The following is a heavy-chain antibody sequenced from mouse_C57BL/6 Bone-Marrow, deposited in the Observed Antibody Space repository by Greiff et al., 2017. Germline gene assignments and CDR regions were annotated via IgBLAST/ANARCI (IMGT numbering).Heavy chain of an antibody. J-gene: IGHJ2*01. CDR2: IRSKSNNYAT. V-gene: IGHV10-1*01. CDR3: VRHMSGNYYYFDY. CDR1: GFSFNTYA. D-gene: IGHD2-1*01. Sequence: EVKLVESGGGLVQPKGSLKLSCAASGFSFNTYAMNWVRQAPGTGVEWVARIRSKSNNYATYYADSVKDRFTISRDGSYSMLYLKMNNLKTEDTAMYYCVRHMSGNYYYFDYWGQGTTLTVSS.